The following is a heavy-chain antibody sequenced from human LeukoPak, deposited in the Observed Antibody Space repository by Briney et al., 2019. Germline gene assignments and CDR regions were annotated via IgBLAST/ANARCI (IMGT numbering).Heavy chain of an antibody. CDR2: INPSGGST. D-gene: IGHD3-22*01. Sequence: ASVKVSCKASGSTFTSYYMHWVRQAPGQGLEWMGIINPSGGSTSYAQKFQGRVTVTRDTSTSTVYMELSSLRSEDAAVYYCARVRGDSSGYYSAHFDYWGQGTLVTVSS. J-gene: IGHJ4*02. CDR3: ARVRGDSSGYYSAHFDY. V-gene: IGHV1-46*01. CDR1: GSTFTSYY.